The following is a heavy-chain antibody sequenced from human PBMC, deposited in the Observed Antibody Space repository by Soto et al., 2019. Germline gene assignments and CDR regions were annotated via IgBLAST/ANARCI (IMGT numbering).Heavy chain of an antibody. V-gene: IGHV3-21*01. J-gene: IGHJ6*04. Sequence: PGGSLRLSCAVSGFTFSTYSMNWVRQAPGKGLEWVSSISSSSSYIYYADSVQGRFTISRDDAKNSLYLQMNSLGAEDTAVYYCARDDVLCDGGRCYGIPLDVWGTGTTVTVSS. CDR2: ISSSSSYI. CDR1: GFTFSTYS. CDR3: ARDDVLCDGGRCYGIPLDV. D-gene: IGHD2-15*01.